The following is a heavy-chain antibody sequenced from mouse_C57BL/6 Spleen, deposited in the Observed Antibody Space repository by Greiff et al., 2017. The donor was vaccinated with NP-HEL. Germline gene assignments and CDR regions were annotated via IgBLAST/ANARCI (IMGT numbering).Heavy chain of an antibody. Sequence: VQLQQSGAELARPGASVKLSCKASGYNFTSYGISWVKQRTGQGLEWIGEIYPRSGDTYYNEKFKGKATLTADKSSSTAYMELSSLTSEDSAVYFCARSHYFGSSPYYAMDYWGQGTSVTASS. J-gene: IGHJ4*01. CDR3: ARSHYFGSSPYYAMDY. CDR2: IYPRSGDT. CDR1: GYNFTSYG. D-gene: IGHD1-1*01. V-gene: IGHV1-81*01.